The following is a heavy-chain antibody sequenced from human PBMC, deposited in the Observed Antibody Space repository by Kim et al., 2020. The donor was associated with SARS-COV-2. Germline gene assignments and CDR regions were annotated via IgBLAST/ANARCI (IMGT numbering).Heavy chain of an antibody. D-gene: IGHD3-3*01. CDR2: INTNTGNP. CDR3: ARSITIFGVVMDSWFDP. Sequence: ASVKVSCKASGYTFTSYAMNWVRQAPGQGLEWMGWINTNTGNPTYAQGFTGRFVFSLDTSVSTAYLQISSLKAEDTAVYYCARSITIFGVVMDSWFDPWGQGTLVTVSS. CDR1: GYTFTSYA. J-gene: IGHJ5*02. V-gene: IGHV7-4-1*02.